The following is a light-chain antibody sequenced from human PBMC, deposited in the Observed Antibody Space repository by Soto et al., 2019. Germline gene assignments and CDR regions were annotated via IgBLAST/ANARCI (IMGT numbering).Light chain of an antibody. CDR2: DVS. Sequence: QSALTQPASVSESHGQSITISCTGTSSDVGGYNYVSWYQQHPGKAPKLMIYDVSNRPSGVSNRFSGSKSGNTASLTISGLQAEDEADYYCSSYSSRSTLVFGGGTKLTVL. CDR1: SSDVGGYNY. V-gene: IGLV2-14*01. J-gene: IGLJ2*01. CDR3: SSYSSRSTLV.